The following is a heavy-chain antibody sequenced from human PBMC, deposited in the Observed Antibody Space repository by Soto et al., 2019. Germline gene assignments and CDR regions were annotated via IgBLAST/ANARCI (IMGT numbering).Heavy chain of an antibody. CDR2: ISYDGSNK. CDR1: GFTFSSYG. D-gene: IGHD3-22*01. J-gene: IGHJ4*02. V-gene: IGHV3-30*18. CDR3: AKDHYDSSGYYY. Sequence: GGSLRLSCAASGFTFSSYGMHWVRQAPGKGLEWVAVISYDGSNKYYADSAKGRFTISRENSKNTLYLQMNSLRAEDTAVYYCAKDHYDSSGYYYWGQGTMVTVYS.